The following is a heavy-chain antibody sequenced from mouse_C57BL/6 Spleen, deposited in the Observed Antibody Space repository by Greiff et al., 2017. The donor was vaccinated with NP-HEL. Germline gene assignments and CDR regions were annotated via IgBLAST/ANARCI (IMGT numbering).Heavy chain of an antibody. D-gene: IGHD3-2*02. V-gene: IGHV1-42*01. J-gene: IGHJ3*01. CDR1: GYSFTGYY. CDR2: INPSTGGT. CDR3: ARRSSGAWFAY. Sequence: VQLQQSGPELVKPGASVKISCKASGYSFTGYYMNWVKQSPEKSLEWIGEINPSTGGTTYNQKFKAKATLTVDKSSSTAYMQLKSLTSADSAVYYCARRSSGAWFAYWGQGTLVTVSA.